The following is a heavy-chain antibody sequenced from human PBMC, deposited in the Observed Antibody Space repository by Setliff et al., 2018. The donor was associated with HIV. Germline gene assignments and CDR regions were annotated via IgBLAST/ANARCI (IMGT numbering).Heavy chain of an antibody. J-gene: IGHJ6*03. CDR1: GFTFDDYT. CDR2: ISSSSTYT. CDR3: ARDRLGVKGYYYMDV. V-gene: IGHV3-11*05. Sequence: LSLSCAASGFTFDDYTMSWVRQAPGKGLEWVSYISSSSTYTNYADSVKGRFTISRDNAKNSLYLQMISLRAEDTAVYYCARDRLGVKGYYYMDVWGKGTTVTVSS. D-gene: IGHD3-10*01.